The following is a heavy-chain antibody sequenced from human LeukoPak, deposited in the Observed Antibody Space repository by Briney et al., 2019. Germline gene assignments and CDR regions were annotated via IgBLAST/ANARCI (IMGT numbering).Heavy chain of an antibody. V-gene: IGHV4-31*03. CDR3: ASYDSSGYYSRYAFDI. D-gene: IGHD3-22*01. CDR1: GGSISSGGYY. CDR2: IYYSGST. J-gene: IGHJ3*02. Sequence: PSETLSLTCTVSGGSISSGGYYWSWIRQHPGRGLEWIGYIYYSGSTYYNPSLKSRVTISVDTSKNQFSLKLSSVTAADTAVYYCASYDSSGYYSRYAFDIWGQGTMVTVPS.